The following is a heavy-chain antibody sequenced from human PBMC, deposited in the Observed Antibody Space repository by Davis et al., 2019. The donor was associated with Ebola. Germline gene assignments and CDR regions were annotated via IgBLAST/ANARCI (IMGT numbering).Heavy chain of an antibody. V-gene: IGHV3-21*01. Sequence: PGGSLRLSCAASGFTSSSYSMNWVRQAPGKGLEWVSSISSSSSYIYYADSVKGRFTISRDNAKNSLYLQMNSLRAEDTAVYYCARDPTPPYCSSTSCYKVGGHYWGQGTLVTVSS. CDR1: GFTSSSYS. J-gene: IGHJ4*02. D-gene: IGHD2-2*01. CDR2: ISSSSSYI. CDR3: ARDPTPPYCSSTSCYKVGGHY.